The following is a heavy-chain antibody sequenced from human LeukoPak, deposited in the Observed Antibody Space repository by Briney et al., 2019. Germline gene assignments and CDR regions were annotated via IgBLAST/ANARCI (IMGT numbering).Heavy chain of an antibody. CDR2: ISISSNYI. V-gene: IGHV3-21*01. CDR1: GFTFSRYS. D-gene: IGHD3-22*01. Sequence: GGSLRLSCAASGFTFSRYSMNWVRQAPGKGLEWVSSISISSNYIYYTDSVKGRCTISRDNSKNTLFLQMNSLRAEDTAVYYCARSNYYDSRSWGFDIWGQGTMVTVSS. J-gene: IGHJ3*02. CDR3: ARSNYYDSRSWGFDI.